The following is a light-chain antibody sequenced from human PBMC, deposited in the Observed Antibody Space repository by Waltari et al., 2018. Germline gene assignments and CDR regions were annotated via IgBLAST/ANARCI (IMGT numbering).Light chain of an antibody. CDR2: DVY. CDR3: QQRSLWPRT. CDR1: QDIGTD. V-gene: IGKV3-11*01. Sequence: IVLTQSPATLSLSPGDPGTLSCRASQDIGTDLSWYQHRPGQPPRLLGYDVYTRAAGIPARFSGSGSGTDFTLTISSLEPEDLAVYFCQQRSLWPRTFGPGTKVEI. J-gene: IGKJ3*01.